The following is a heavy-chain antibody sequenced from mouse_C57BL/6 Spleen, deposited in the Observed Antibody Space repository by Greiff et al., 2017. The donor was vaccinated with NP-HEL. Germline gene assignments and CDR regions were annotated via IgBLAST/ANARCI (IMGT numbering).Heavy chain of an antibody. J-gene: IGHJ1*03. Sequence: EVHLVESGGGLVQPGGSMKLSCAASGFTFSDAWMDWVRQSPEKGLEWVAEIRNKANNHATYYAESVKGRFTISRDDSKSSVYLQMNSLRAEDTGIYYCTRAYDYAPVFDVWGTGTTVTVSS. V-gene: IGHV6-6*01. CDR3: TRAYDYAPVFDV. D-gene: IGHD2-4*01. CDR1: GFTFSDAW. CDR2: IRNKANNHAT.